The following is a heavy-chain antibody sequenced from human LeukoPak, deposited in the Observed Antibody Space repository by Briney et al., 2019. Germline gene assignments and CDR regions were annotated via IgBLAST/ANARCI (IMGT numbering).Heavy chain of an antibody. CDR1: GFTFDDYG. CDR2: INWNGGST. D-gene: IGHD1-26*01. CDR3: ARDRRATTGVYYFDY. J-gene: IGHJ4*02. V-gene: IGHV3-20*04. Sequence: PAGSLRLSCAASGFTFDDYGMSWVRQAPGKGLEWVSGINWNGGSTGYADSVKGRFTISRDNAKNSLYLQMNSLRAEDTALYYCARDRRATTGVYYFDYWGQGTLVTVSS.